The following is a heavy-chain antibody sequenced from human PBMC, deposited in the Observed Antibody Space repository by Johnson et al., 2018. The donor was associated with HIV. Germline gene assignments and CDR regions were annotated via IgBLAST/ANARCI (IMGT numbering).Heavy chain of an antibody. CDR3: AKGDYGDYEGSDACDI. D-gene: IGHD4-17*01. CDR1: GFTFSTYG. J-gene: IGHJ3*02. V-gene: IGHV3-30*02. CDR2: IRYDGTNK. Sequence: QVLLVESGGGVVQPGGSLRLSCAASGFTFSTYGMHWVRQAPGKGLEWVAFIRYDGTNKYYAGSVKGRFTISRDNSKNMLYLQMNSLRAEDTAVYYCAKGDYGDYEGSDACDIWGQGTMVTVSS.